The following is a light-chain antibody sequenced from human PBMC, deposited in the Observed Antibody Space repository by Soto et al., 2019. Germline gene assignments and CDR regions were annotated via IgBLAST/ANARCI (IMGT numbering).Light chain of an antibody. J-gene: IGLJ2*01. CDR1: SSDVGGYNY. V-gene: IGLV2-14*01. Sequence: QSALTQPASVSGSPGQSITISCTETSSDVGGYNYVSWYQQHLGKAPKPMIYEVSNRPSGVSNRFSGSKSGNTASLTISGLQAEDEADYYCSSYTSSSFVVFGGGTKLTVL. CDR3: SSYTSSSFVV. CDR2: EVS.